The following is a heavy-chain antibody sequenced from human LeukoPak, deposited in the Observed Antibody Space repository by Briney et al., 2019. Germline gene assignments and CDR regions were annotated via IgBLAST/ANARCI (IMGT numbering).Heavy chain of an antibody. CDR1: GYTFTSYG. V-gene: IGHV1-18*04. CDR2: ISAYNGNT. Sequence: ASVKVSCKASGYTFTSYGTSWVRQAPGQGLEWMGWISAYNGNTNYAQKLQGRVTMTTDTSTSTAYMELRSLRSDDTAVYYCARDWLGYCGSTSCGNWFDPWGQGTLVTVSS. J-gene: IGHJ5*02. D-gene: IGHD2-2*01. CDR3: ARDWLGYCGSTSCGNWFDP.